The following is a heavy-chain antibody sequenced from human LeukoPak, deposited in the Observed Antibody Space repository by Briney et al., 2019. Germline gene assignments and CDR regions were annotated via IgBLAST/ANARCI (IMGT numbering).Heavy chain of an antibody. CDR3: ATDYGDYVGY. V-gene: IGHV4-39*02. D-gene: IGHD4-17*01. J-gene: IGHJ3*01. Sequence: SETLSLTCTVSGGSMSSSSYYWGWIRQPPGKGLEWIGSIYSSGSTYYNPSLKSRVTISVDTSKNQFSLKLSSVTAADTAVYYCATDYGDYVGYWGQGTMVTVSS. CDR2: IYSSGST. CDR1: GGSMSSSSYY.